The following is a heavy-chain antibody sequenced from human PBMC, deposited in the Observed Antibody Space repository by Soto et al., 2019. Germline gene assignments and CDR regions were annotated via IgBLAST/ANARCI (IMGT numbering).Heavy chain of an antibody. CDR1: GGSISSGGYY. V-gene: IGHV4-31*03. CDR2: IYYSGST. J-gene: IGHJ2*01. CDR3: ARFAAAAMRYWYFDL. D-gene: IGHD2-2*01. Sequence: QVQLQESGPGLVKPSQTLSLTCTVSGGSISSGGYYWSWIRQHPGKGLEWIGYIYYSGSTYYNPYLKSRVTISVDTSKNQFSLKLSSVTAADTAVYYCARFAAAAMRYWYFDLWGRGTLVTVSS.